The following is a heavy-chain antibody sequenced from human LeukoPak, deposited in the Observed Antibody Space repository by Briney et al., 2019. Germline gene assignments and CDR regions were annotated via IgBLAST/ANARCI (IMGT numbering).Heavy chain of an antibody. J-gene: IGHJ4*02. CDR1: GFTFSDYY. CDR2: ISSSSSYT. V-gene: IGHV3-11*06. D-gene: IGHD3-9*01. CDR3: ARGGYYDILTGSPDGFDY. Sequence: GGSLRLSCAASGFTFSDYYMSWIRQAPGKGLEWVSYISSSSSYTNYADSVKGRFTISRDNAKNSLYLQMNSLRAEDTAVYYCARGGYYDILTGSPDGFDYWGQGTLVTASP.